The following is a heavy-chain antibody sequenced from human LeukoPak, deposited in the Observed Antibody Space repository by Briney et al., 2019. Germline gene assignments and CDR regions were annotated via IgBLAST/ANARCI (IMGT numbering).Heavy chain of an antibody. CDR3: ARETPRYCSSTSCYNWFDP. V-gene: IGHV4-61*01. CDR1: GGSVSSGSYY. J-gene: IGHJ5*02. D-gene: IGHD2-2*01. Sequence: SETLSLTCTVSGGSVSSGSYYWSWIRQPPGKGLEWIGYIYYSGSTNYNPSLKSRVTISVDTSKNQFSLKLSSVTAADTAVYYCARETPRYCSSTSCYNWFDPWGQGTLVTVSS. CDR2: IYYSGST.